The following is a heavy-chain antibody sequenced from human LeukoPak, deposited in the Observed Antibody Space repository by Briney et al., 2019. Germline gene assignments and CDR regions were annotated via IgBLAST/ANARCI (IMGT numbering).Heavy chain of an antibody. CDR1: GGSISSYY. D-gene: IGHD2-15*01. CDR2: IYYSGST. J-gene: IGHJ6*03. CDR3: ARVVGGGGIFMDV. V-gene: IGHV4-59*12. Sequence: SETLSLTCTVSGGSISSYYWSWIRQPPGKGLEWIGYIYYSGSTNYNPSLKSRVTISVDTSKNQFSLKLSSVTAADTAVYYCARVVGGGGIFMDVWGKGTTVTISS.